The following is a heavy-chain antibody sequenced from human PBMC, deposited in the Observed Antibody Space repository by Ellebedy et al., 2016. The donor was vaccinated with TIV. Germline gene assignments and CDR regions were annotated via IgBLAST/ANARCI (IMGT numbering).Heavy chain of an antibody. CDR2: IWYDGSNK. Sequence: GGSLRLSXAASGFTFSSYGMHWVRQAPGKGLEWVAVIWYDGSNKYYADSVKGRFTISGDNSKNTLYLQMNSLRAEDTAVYYCARDRSYYHDSSGYFFDPWGQGTLVTVSS. V-gene: IGHV3-33*01. J-gene: IGHJ5*02. D-gene: IGHD3-22*01. CDR3: ARDRSYYHDSSGYFFDP. CDR1: GFTFSSYG.